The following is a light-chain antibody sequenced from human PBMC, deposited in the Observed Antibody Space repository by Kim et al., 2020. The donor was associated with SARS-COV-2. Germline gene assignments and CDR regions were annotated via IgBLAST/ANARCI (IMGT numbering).Light chain of an antibody. CDR3: CSYAGSHTLV. Sequence: GKAVTISCTGTSSDVGAFTFVSWYQQHPGKAPNLIIYSMTVRPSGIPDRFSGSKLGPTASLTISGLQAEDEADYYCCSYAGSHTLVCGGGTQLTVL. J-gene: IGLJ2*01. V-gene: IGLV2-11*03. CDR2: SMT. CDR1: SSDVGAFTF.